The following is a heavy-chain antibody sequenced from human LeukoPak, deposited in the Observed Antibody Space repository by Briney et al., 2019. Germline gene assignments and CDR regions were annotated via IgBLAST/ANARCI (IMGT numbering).Heavy chain of an antibody. D-gene: IGHD1-26*01. V-gene: IGHV3-53*01. CDR1: GFTFSTYS. CDR2: IYSGGDT. J-gene: IGHJ5*02. CDR3: ARDRSVGTTTGLFDP. Sequence: GGSLRLSCAASGFTFSTYSVNWVRQAPGKGLEWVSLIYSGGDTFYADSVKGRFTISSDNSKNTLYLQMNSLRAEDTAIYYCARDRSVGTTTGLFDPWGQGALVTVSS.